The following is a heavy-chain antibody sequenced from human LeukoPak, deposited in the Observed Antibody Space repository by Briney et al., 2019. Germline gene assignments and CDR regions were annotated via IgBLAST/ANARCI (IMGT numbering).Heavy chain of an antibody. Sequence: SETLSLTCTVSGGSISGGGYYWSWVRQFPGRGLEWIGYIYYTGSTYYNPSLKSRVTISVDTSKNQFSLKLSSVTAADTAVYYCARTMVRGVIVKFGFDYWGQGTLVTVSS. V-gene: IGHV4-31*02. CDR1: GGSISGGGYY. D-gene: IGHD3-10*01. J-gene: IGHJ4*02. CDR3: ARTMVRGVIVKFGFDY. CDR2: IYYTGST.